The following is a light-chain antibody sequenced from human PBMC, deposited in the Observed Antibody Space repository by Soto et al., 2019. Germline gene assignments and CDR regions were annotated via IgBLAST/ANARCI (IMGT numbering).Light chain of an antibody. Sequence: SYELTQPPSVSVAPGQTARISCGGEKIGSKSVHWYQQKAGQTPELVVYDDSDRPSGIPERFSGSNSGNTASLTITRVEGGDEADYYCQVWDSSSEHEVFGGGTKVTVL. CDR3: QVWDSSSEHEV. V-gene: IGLV3-21*02. CDR2: DDS. CDR1: KIGSKS. J-gene: IGLJ3*02.